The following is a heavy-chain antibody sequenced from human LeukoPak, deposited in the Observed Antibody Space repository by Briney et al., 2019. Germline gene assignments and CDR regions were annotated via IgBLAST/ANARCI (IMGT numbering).Heavy chain of an antibody. Sequence: GGSLRLSCAASGFTFSSHSLMWVRQAPGKGLEWVSSISPDSGYVYYADSVKGRFTISRDNAENSLFLQMNSLGAEDTAVYYCAPFSAVTHYYFDYWGQGTLVTVSS. CDR3: APFSAVTHYYFDY. CDR2: ISPDSGYV. D-gene: IGHD6-13*01. J-gene: IGHJ4*02. V-gene: IGHV3-21*01. CDR1: GFTFSSHS.